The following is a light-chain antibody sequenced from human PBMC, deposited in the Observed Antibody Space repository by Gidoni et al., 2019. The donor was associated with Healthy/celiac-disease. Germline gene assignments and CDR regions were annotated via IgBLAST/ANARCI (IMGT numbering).Light chain of an antibody. Sequence: DIQLTQSPSFLSASVGDRVTITCRASQGISSYLAWYQQKPGKAPKLLIYAASTLQSGVPSRFSGSGSGTEFTLTISSLQPEDLATYYCQQLNSYPPFTFGPXTKVDIK. CDR3: QQLNSYPPFT. V-gene: IGKV1-9*01. CDR1: QGISSY. J-gene: IGKJ3*01. CDR2: AAS.